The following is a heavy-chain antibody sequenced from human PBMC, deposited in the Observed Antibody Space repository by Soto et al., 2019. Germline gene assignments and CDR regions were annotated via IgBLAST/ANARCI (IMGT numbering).Heavy chain of an antibody. CDR1: GFTFSSYS. Sequence: GGSLILSCAASGFTFSSYSMNWVRQAPGKGLEWVSSISSSSSYIYYADSVKGRFTISRDNAKNSLYLQMNSLRAEDTAVYYCARRTAAAGSDRRYYYYYGMDVWGQGTTVTVSS. CDR3: ARRTAAAGSDRRYYYYYGMDV. J-gene: IGHJ6*02. CDR2: ISSSSSYI. V-gene: IGHV3-21*01. D-gene: IGHD6-13*01.